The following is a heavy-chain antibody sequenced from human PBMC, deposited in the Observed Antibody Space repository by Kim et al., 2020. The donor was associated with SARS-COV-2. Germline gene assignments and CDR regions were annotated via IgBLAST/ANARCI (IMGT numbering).Heavy chain of an antibody. D-gene: IGHD6-13*01. Sequence: LKRRVTISVDTSKNQFSLKLSSVTAADTAVYYCARGLIAAAGTVISWFDPWGQGTLVTVSS. J-gene: IGHJ5*02. CDR3: ARGLIAAAGTVISWFDP. V-gene: IGHV4-39*01.